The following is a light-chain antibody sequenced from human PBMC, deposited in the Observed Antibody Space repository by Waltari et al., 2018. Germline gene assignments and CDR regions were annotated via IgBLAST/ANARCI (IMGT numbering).Light chain of an antibody. V-gene: IGKV3-15*01. CDR1: QSVSSY. CDR2: GAS. J-gene: IGKJ3*01. Sequence: EKVMTQSPATLSVSPGERATLSCRASQSVSSYLAWYQQKPGQAPRLLTYGASTRATGIPARCSGSGSGTEFTLTISSLQSEDFAVYYCQQYDNWPSTFGPGTKVDIK. CDR3: QQYDNWPST.